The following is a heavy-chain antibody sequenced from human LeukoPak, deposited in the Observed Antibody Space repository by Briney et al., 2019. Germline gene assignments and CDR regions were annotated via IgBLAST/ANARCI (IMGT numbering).Heavy chain of an antibody. CDR2: SRRNTDSI. J-gene: IGHJ4*02. CDR1: GFTFDDYA. Sequence: GGSLRLSCATSGFTFDDYAMHWVRQAPGKGLEWVSGSRRNTDSIGYADSVRGRFTISRDNSQNSLFLQMNSLRPEDTALYYCVKDFGQITAAIDYWGQGTLVTVSS. V-gene: IGHV3-9*01. D-gene: IGHD2-2*01. CDR3: VKDFGQITAAIDY.